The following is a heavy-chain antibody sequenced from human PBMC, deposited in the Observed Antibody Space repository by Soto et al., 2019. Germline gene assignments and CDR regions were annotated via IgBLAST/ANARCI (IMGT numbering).Heavy chain of an antibody. CDR3: AKDRLADGYYY. CDR1: GFIFSNYW. J-gene: IGHJ4*02. V-gene: IGHV3-74*01. CDR2: VKSDGSST. D-gene: IGHD2-2*03. Sequence: GGSLRLSCAASGFIFSNYWMHWVRQVPGKGLVWVARVKSDGSSTSYADSVKGRFTISRDNAKNTVYLQMNGLRADDTAVYYCAKDRLADGYYYCGRGSLVTVSA.